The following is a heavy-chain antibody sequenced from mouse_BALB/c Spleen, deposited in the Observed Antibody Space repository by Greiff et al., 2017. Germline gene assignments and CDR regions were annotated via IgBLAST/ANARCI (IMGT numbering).Heavy chain of an antibody. D-gene: IGHD2-4*01. CDR1: GFTFSDFY. Sequence: EVKLVESGGGLVKPGGSLKLSCAASGFTFSDFYMYWVRQTPEKRLEWVATISDGGSYTYYPDSVKGRFTISRDNAKNNLYLQMSSLKSEDTAMYYCARAITRGGSWFAYWGQGTLVTVSA. CDR3: ARAITRGGSWFAY. CDR2: ISDGGSYT. J-gene: IGHJ3*01. V-gene: IGHV5-4*02.